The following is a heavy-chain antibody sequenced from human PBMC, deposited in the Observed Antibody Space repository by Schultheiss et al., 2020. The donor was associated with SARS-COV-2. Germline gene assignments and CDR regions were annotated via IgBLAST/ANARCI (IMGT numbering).Heavy chain of an antibody. J-gene: IGHJ4*02. V-gene: IGHV3-30-3*01. CDR3: AKQEYFDY. D-gene: IGHD6-13*01. CDR2: ISYDGSNK. CDR1: GFTFSSYA. Sequence: GGSLRLSCAASGFTFSSYAMHWVRQAPGKGLEWVAVISYDGSNKYYADSVKGRFTISRDNAKNTVYLQMNSLRAEDTAVYYCAKQEYFDYWGQGTLVTVSS.